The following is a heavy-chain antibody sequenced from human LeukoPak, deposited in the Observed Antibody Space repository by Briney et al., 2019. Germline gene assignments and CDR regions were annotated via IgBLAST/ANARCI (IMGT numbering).Heavy chain of an antibody. CDR3: ARSRGDMVRGANYYYYMDV. D-gene: IGHD3-10*01. CDR1: GYTFTSYG. J-gene: IGHJ6*03. Sequence: ASVKVSCKASGYTFTSYGISWVRQAPGQGLEWMGWISAYNGNTNYAQKLQGRVTMTTDTSTSTAYMELSSLRSEDTAVYYCARSRGDMVRGANYYYYMDVWGKGTTVTTSS. CDR2: ISAYNGNT. V-gene: IGHV1-18*01.